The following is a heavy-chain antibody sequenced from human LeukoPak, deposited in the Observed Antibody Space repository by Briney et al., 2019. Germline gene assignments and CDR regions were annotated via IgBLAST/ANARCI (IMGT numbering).Heavy chain of an antibody. CDR1: GYTFTEYY. CDR3: ERGQSLNDY. Sequence: SSVKVSFKASGYTFTEYYMHWVRQAPGQGLEWMGWINPNSGGSNYAERFQGRVTMTRDTSISTAYMELSRLRYDDRALYYCERGQSLNDYWGQGTLVTVSS. J-gene: IGHJ4*02. CDR2: INPNSGGS. V-gene: IGHV1-2*02.